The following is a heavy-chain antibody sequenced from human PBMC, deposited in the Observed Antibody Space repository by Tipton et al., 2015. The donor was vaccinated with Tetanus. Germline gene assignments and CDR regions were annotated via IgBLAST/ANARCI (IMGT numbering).Heavy chain of an antibody. CDR3: ARVSRRNFYFDY. CDR2: ISDSGRT. V-gene: IGHV4-61*08. D-gene: IGHD2/OR15-2a*01. CDR1: GGSIRSGDYQ. Sequence: TLSLTCTVSGGSIRSGDYQWNWIRQPPGKGLEWLAYISDSGRTNSNYSLKSRITISRDTSKNQFSLRLTSVTAADTAVYFCARVSRRNFYFDYWGPGAQVTVSS. J-gene: IGHJ4*02.